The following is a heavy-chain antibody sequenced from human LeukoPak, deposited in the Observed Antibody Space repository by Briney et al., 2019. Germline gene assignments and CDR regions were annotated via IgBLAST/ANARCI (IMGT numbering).Heavy chain of an antibody. V-gene: IGHV3-23*01. Sequence: GGSLRLSCAASGFTFSSYVMSWVRQAPGKGLEWVSGMSGSSGRTYYADSVKGRFTISRDNSKNTLFLQMNSLRAEDTALYYCAKVRRGSECLWGIDSWGQGTLVTVSS. CDR3: AKVRRGSECLWGIDS. CDR1: GFTFSSYV. CDR2: MSGSSGRT. D-gene: IGHD2-21*01. J-gene: IGHJ4*02.